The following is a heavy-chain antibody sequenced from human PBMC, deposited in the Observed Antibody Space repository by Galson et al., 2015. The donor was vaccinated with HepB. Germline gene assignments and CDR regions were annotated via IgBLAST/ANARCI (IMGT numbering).Heavy chain of an antibody. D-gene: IGHD2-15*01. CDR3: ARGGIFRSDY. CDR1: GDSVSSNSAA. J-gene: IGHJ4*02. CDR2: TYYRSKWYN. Sequence: CAISGDSVSSNSAAWNWIRQSPSRGLEWLGRTYYRSKWYNDYAVSVKSRITINPDTSKNQFSLKLSSVTAADTAVYYCARGGIFRSDYWGQGTLVTVSS. V-gene: IGHV6-1*01.